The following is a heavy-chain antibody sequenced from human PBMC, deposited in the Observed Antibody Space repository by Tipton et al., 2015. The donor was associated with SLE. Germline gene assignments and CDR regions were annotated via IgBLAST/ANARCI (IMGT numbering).Heavy chain of an antibody. CDR1: GYSISSGYY. CDR3: ARLSSGTGDFEH. V-gene: IGHV4-38-2*01. D-gene: IGHD7-27*01. Sequence: TLSLTCAVSGYSISSGYYWGWIRQPPGKGLEWIGSIYYTGTTYYNPSLKSRVTISVETSKTHFSLKMSSVTAADTAMYYCARLSSGTGDFEHWGQGTLVIVSS. J-gene: IGHJ4*02. CDR2: IYYTGTT.